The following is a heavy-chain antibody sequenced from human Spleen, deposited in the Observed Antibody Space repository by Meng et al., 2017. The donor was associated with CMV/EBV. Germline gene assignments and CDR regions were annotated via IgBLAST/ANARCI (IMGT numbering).Heavy chain of an antibody. Sequence: SETLSLTCTVSGGSISSSSYSWGWIRQPPGKGLEWIGSIYYSGSTYYNPSLKSRVTISVDTSKNQFSLKLSSVTAADTAVYYCARQGGSYFSHWFDPWGQGTLVTVSS. CDR3: ARQGGSYFSHWFDP. CDR2: IYYSGST. CDR1: GGSISSSSYS. J-gene: IGHJ5*02. D-gene: IGHD1-26*01. V-gene: IGHV4-39*01.